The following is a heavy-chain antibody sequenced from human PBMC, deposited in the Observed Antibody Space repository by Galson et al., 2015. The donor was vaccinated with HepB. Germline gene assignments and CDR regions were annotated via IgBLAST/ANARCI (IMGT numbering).Heavy chain of an antibody. J-gene: IGHJ3*02. V-gene: IGHV3-15*01. CDR2: IKSKTDGGTT. D-gene: IGHD6-19*01. CDR1: GFTFSNAW. Sequence: SLRLSCAASGFTFSNAWMSWVRQAPGKGLEWVGRIKSKTDGGTTDYAAPVKGRFTISRDDSKNTLYLQMNSLKTEDTAVYYCTTTSVGGAGTVVDAFDIWGQGTMVTVSS. CDR3: TTTSVGGAGTVVDAFDI.